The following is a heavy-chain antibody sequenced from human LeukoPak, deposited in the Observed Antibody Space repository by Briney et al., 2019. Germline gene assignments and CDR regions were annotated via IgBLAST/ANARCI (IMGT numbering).Heavy chain of an antibody. V-gene: IGHV3-64*01. D-gene: IGHD4-23*01. CDR2: ISSNGGST. Sequence: GGSLRLSCAASGFTPSSYAMHWVRQAPGKGLEYVSAISSNGGSTYYANSVKGRFTISRDNSKNTVYLQMGSLRPEDMAVYYCARDRWGYPNYLDHWGQGTLVTVSS. CDR3: ARDRWGYPNYLDH. CDR1: GFTPSSYA. J-gene: IGHJ4*02.